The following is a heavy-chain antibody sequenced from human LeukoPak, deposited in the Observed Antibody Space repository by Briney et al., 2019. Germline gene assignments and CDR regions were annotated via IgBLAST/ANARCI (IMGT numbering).Heavy chain of an antibody. CDR2: INPSGGST. Sequence: GASVKVSCKASGYTFTSYYMHWVRQAPGQGLEWMGIINPSGGSTSYAQKFQGRVTMTRDTSTSTVYMELSSLRSEDTAVYYCARVSGFLEWYNYGYLDYWGQGTLVTVSS. CDR1: GYTFTSYY. CDR3: ARVSGFLEWYNYGYLDY. V-gene: IGHV1-46*01. J-gene: IGHJ4*02. D-gene: IGHD3-3*01.